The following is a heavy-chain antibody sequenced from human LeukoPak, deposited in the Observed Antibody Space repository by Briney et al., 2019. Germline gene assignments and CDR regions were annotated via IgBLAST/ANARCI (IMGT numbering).Heavy chain of an antibody. CDR1: GGTFSSYA. Sequence: SVKVSCKASGGTFSSYAISWVRQAPGQGLEWMGGIIPIFGTANYAQKFQGRVTITADESTSTAYMELSSLRSEDTAVYYCARDSRGVVAGAPGVAYYYYYMDVWGKGTTVTIS. V-gene: IGHV1-69*13. CDR3: ARDSRGVVAGAPGVAYYYYYMDV. D-gene: IGHD2-2*01. J-gene: IGHJ6*03. CDR2: IIPIFGTA.